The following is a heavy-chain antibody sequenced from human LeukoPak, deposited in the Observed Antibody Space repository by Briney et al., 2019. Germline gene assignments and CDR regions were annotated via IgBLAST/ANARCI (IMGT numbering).Heavy chain of an antibody. J-gene: IGHJ4*02. V-gene: IGHV3-66*01. CDR1: GFSVSGNY. D-gene: IGHD3-22*01. CDR3: SGYYYDSRVY. Sequence: GRSLRLSCAASGFSVSGNYMSWVRQAPGKGLEWVSVIYSGGITYYADSVKGRFTISSDNSKNTLYLQMNSLSAEDTAVYYCSGYYYDSRVYWGQGTLVTVSS. CDR2: IYSGGIT.